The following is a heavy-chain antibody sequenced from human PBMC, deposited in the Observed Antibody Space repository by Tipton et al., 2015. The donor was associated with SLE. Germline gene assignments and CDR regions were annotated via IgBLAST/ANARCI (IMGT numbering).Heavy chain of an antibody. CDR3: ARDWDHGIAVAGGAFDI. D-gene: IGHD6-19*01. CDR2: ISAYNGNT. V-gene: IGHV1-18*04. J-gene: IGHJ3*02. Sequence: QVQLVQSGPEVKKPGASVKVSCKASGYTFTSYGISWVRQAPGQGLEWMGWISAYNGNTNYAQKLQGRVTMTTDTSTSTAYMELRSLRSDDTAVYYCARDWDHGIAVAGGAFDIWGQGTMVTVSS. CDR1: GYTFTSYG.